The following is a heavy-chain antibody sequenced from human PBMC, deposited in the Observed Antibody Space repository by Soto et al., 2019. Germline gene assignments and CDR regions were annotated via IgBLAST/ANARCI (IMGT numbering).Heavy chain of an antibody. V-gene: IGHV4-59*01. CDR3: ARFPRRRAFDI. Sequence: SETLSLTCTVSGGSISSYYWSWIRQPPGKGLEWIGYIYYSGSTNYNPSLKSRVTISVDTSKNQFSLKLSSVTAADTAVYYCARFPRRRAFDIWGQGTMVTVSS. CDR1: GGSISSYY. J-gene: IGHJ3*02. CDR2: IYYSGST.